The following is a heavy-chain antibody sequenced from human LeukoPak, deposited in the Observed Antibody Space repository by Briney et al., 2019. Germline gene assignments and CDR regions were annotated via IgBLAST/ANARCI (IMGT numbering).Heavy chain of an antibody. CDR3: ARSSGSYRPFDS. CDR1: GFIFSNFE. CDR2: ISHTGDI. V-gene: IGHV3-48*03. D-gene: IGHD3-22*01. Sequence: PGGSLRLSCAASGFIFSNFEMNWVRHAPGKGLELVSHISHTGDIKYADSVKGRFTISRDNSKNSQYLQMTSLRAEDTAVYYCARSSGSYRPFDSWGQGILVTVSS. J-gene: IGHJ5*01.